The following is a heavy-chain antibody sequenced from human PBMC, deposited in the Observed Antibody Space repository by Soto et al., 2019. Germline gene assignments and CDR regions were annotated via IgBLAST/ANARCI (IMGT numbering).Heavy chain of an antibody. V-gene: IGHV4-31*03. Sequence: PSETLSLTCTVSGGSISSGGYYWSWIRQHPGKGLEWIGCIYYSGSTYYNPSLKSRVTISVDTSKNQFSLKLSSVTAADTAVYYCARVKKKGVATTNFDYWGQGTLVTVSS. CDR3: ARVKKKGVATTNFDY. D-gene: IGHD5-12*01. CDR2: IYYSGST. J-gene: IGHJ4*02. CDR1: GGSISSGGYY.